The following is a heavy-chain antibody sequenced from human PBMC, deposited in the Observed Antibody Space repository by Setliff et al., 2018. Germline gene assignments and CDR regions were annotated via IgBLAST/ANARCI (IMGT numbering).Heavy chain of an antibody. CDR2: LKYDGSES. CDR1: KFSFSTYS. J-gene: IGHJ5*02. CDR3: ARVVDMGWFDP. Sequence: GGSLRLSCVGSKFSFSTYSMNWVRQAPGKGLEWVANLKYDGSESFYVDSVKGRFTISRDNAKNSLYLQMNSLRVEDTAVYYCARVVDMGWFDPWGQGTLVTVSS. V-gene: IGHV3-7*03.